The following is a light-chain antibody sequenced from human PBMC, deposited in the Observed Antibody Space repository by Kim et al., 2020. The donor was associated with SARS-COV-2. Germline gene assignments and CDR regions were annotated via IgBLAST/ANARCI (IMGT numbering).Light chain of an antibody. V-gene: IGLV1-51*01. CDR2: DND. J-gene: IGLJ3*02. CDR1: TSNIGNNY. Sequence: KVTISCSGSTSNIGNNYVSWYQFVPGTAPKLLIYDNDKRPSGIPDRFSGSKSGTSATLGITGLQTGDEADYYCGTWDSSLSAGGVFGGGTKVTVL. CDR3: GTWDSSLSAGGV.